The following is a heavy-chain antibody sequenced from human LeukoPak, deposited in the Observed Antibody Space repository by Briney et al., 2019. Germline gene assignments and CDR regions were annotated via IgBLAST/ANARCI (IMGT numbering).Heavy chain of an antibody. CDR1: GDPISSHSDY. J-gene: IGHJ4*01. Sequence: SETLSLTCTVSGDPISSHSDYKWTWLRQPPGKGLEWIAYDYHNGNINYNPFLGSRLTISVDTSKNQFSLRLTSVTAADPAVYFCAREYSAFDHWGHGTLVTVSS. D-gene: IGHD4-11*01. V-gene: IGHV4-61*08. CDR3: AREYSAFDH. CDR2: DYHNGNI.